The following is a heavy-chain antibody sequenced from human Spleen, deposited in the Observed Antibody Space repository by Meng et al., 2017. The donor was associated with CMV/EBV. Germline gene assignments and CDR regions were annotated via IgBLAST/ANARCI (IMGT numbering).Heavy chain of an antibody. V-gene: IGHV1-2*02. CDR1: GYNLIDFY. D-gene: IGHD2-15*01. CDR2: INPNTGDT. Sequence: ASVKVSCKTSGYNLIDFYVHWVRQAPGQGLEWMGWINPNTGDTKYKAKFQGRVTMTRDTSIATAYMEVNRPRSGDTATYYCARGVGRGAYCSNTGCPISYGDLWGQGTLVTVSS. J-gene: IGHJ5*02. CDR3: ARGVGRGAYCSNTGCPISYGDL.